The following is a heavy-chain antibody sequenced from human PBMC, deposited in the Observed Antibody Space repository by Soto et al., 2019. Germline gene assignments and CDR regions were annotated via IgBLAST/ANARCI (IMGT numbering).Heavy chain of an antibody. CDR2: IAHDGSEK. CDR3: VRESNAHFDY. D-gene: IGHD7-27*01. J-gene: IGHJ4*02. Sequence: GGSLRLSCAVSGFTFSSYWMSWVRQAPGRGLEWVATIAHDGSEKFYVDSVKGRFTISRDNTKNSLYLQMNSLRAEDTAVYYCVRESNAHFDYWGQGP. CDR1: GFTFSSYW. V-gene: IGHV3-7*01.